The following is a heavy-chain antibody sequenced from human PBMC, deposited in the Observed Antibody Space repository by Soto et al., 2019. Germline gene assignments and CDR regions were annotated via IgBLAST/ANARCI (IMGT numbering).Heavy chain of an antibody. V-gene: IGHV4-59*08. J-gene: IGHJ6*03. CDR3: AGKTRNHGYCSGGSCYEADYYYYYYMDV. CDR2: IYYSGST. Sequence: SETLSLTCTVSGGSICSYYWSWIRQPPGKGLEWIGYIYYSGSTNYNPSLKSRVTISVDTSRNQFSLKLSSVTAADTAVYYCAGKTRNHGYCSGGSCYEADYYYYYYMDVWGKGTTVTVSS. D-gene: IGHD2-15*01. CDR1: GGSICSYY.